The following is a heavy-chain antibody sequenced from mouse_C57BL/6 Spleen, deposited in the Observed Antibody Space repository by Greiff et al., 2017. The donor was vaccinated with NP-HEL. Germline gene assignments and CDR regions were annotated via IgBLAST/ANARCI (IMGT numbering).Heavy chain of an antibody. Sequence: EVQRVESGGGLVKPGGSLKLSCAASGFTFSDYGMHWVRQAPEKGLEWVAYISSGSSTIYYADTVKGRFTISRDNAKNTLFLQMTSLRSEDTAMYYGSYYDYGGGFAYWGQGTLVTVSA. V-gene: IGHV5-17*01. CDR1: GFTFSDYG. CDR3: SYYDYGGGFAY. D-gene: IGHD2-4*01. J-gene: IGHJ3*01. CDR2: ISSGSSTI.